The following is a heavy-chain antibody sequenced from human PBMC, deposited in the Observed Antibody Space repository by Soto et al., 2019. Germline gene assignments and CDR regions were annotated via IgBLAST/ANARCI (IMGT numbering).Heavy chain of an antibody. V-gene: IGHV1-69*02. J-gene: IGHJ5*02. CDR2: IIPILGIA. CDR1: GGTFSSYT. D-gene: IGHD1-20*01. CDR3: ARSPLTGTTRISSANHWFDP. Sequence: ASVKVSCKASGGTFSSYTISWVRQAPGQGLEWMGRIIPILGIANYAQKFQGRVTITADKSTSTAYMELSSLRSEDTAVYYCARSPLTGTTRISSANHWFDPWGQGTLVTVSS.